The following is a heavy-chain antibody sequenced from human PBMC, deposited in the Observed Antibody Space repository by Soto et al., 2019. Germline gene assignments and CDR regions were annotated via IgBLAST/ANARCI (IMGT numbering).Heavy chain of an antibody. V-gene: IGHV4-59*08. D-gene: IGHD2-2*01. CDR3: ARPGVDVVVPVAIGGAVGYYYYMDV. J-gene: IGHJ6*03. CDR2: IYYSGST. CDR1: GGSISSYY. Sequence: SETLSLTCTVSGGSISSYYWSWIRQPPGKGLEWIGYIYYSGSTNYNPSLKSRVTISVDTSKNQFSLKLSSVTAADTAVYYCARPGVDVVVPVAIGGAVGYYYYMDVWGKGTTVTVSS.